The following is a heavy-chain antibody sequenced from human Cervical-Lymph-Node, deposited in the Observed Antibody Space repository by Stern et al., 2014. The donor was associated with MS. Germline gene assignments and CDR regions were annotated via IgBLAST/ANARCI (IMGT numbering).Heavy chain of an antibody. D-gene: IGHD3-22*01. CDR2: IYYSGST. Sequence: VQLVESGPGLVKPSETLSLTCTVSGGSISSSSYYWGWIRQPPGKGLEWIGSIYYSGSTYYNPSLKSRVTISVDTAQHQFSLKLSSVTAADTAVYYCARWAYSSGWYNWFDPWGQGTLVTVSS. CDR3: ARWAYSSGWYNWFDP. V-gene: IGHV4-39*01. CDR1: GGSISSSSYY. J-gene: IGHJ5*02.